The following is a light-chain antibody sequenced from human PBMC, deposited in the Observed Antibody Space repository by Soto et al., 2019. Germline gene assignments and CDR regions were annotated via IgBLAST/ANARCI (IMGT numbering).Light chain of an antibody. CDR1: QSVSSY. CDR2: DAS. Sequence: ENVLTQSPPPLSFSPGERATPSRRASQSVSSYLAWYQQKPGQAPRLLIYDASNRATGIPARFSGSGSGTDFTLTISSLEPEDFAVYYCQQRSNWPTFGQGTRLEIK. CDR3: QQRSNWPT. V-gene: IGKV3-11*01. J-gene: IGKJ5*01.